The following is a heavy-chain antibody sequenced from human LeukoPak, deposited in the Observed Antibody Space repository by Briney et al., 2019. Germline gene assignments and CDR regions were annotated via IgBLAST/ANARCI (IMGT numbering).Heavy chain of an antibody. V-gene: IGHV1-3*01. D-gene: IGHD3-10*01. Sequence: GASVKVSCKASGYTFSGNVMHWVRQAPGQRLEWMGWINGANGDTKYSQRLQGRVTITRDTSANTVYMELNSLRFEDTAVYYCATEGLGDAWFDPWGQGTLVTVSS. CDR2: INGANGDT. J-gene: IGHJ5*02. CDR3: ATEGLGDAWFDP. CDR1: GYTFSGNV.